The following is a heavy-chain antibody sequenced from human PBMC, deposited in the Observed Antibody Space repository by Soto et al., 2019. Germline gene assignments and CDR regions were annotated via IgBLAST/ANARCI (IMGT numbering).Heavy chain of an antibody. Sequence: PSETLSLTCTVSGGSISSYYWSWIRQPPGKGLEWIGYIYYSGSTNYNPSLKSRVTISVDTSKNQFSLKLSSVTAADTAVYYCAGDILTGTGTFDYWGQGTLVTAPQ. CDR3: AGDILTGTGTFDY. CDR1: GGSISSYY. D-gene: IGHD3-9*01. CDR2: IYYSGST. V-gene: IGHV4-59*01. J-gene: IGHJ4*02.